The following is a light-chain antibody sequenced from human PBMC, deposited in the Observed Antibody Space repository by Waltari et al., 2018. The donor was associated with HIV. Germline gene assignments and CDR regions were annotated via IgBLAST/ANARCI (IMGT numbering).Light chain of an antibody. CDR3: QSYDNSLSGSGV. CDR2: GNN. V-gene: IGLV1-40*01. CDR1: SPPLRAGYD. J-gene: IGLJ2*01. Sequence: QSVLTQPPSVSGAPGQRGTISGTGTSPPLRAGYDVTWYQQLPGTGPKLLIYGNNNRPSGVPDRFSGSKSGTSASLAITGLQAEDEADYYCQSYDNSLSGSGVFGGGTKLTVL.